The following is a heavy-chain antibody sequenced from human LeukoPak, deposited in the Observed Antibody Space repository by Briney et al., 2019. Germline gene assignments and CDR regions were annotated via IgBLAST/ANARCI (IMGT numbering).Heavy chain of an antibody. D-gene: IGHD3-10*01. CDR1: GFTFSSYS. Sequence: GGSLRLSCAASGFTFSSYSMNWVRQAPGKGLEWVSYISSSSSTIYYADSVKGRFTISRDNSKNTLYLQMNSLRAEDTAVYYCAKDPLLLRFGESPHGFDYWGQGTLVTVSS. CDR3: AKDPLLLRFGESPHGFDY. V-gene: IGHV3-48*01. J-gene: IGHJ4*02. CDR2: ISSSSSTI.